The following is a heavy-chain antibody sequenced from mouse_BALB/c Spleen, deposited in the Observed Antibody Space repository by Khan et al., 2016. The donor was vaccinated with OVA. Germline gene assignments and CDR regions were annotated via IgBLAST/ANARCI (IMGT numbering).Heavy chain of an antibody. CDR2: INPNNGYT. D-gene: IGHD1-1*01. Sequence: VQLKQSGAELVKPGASVKISCKASGYTFTDYNMHWVKQSHGKGLEWIGYINPNNGYTVYNQKFKGKATLTVDKSSSTAYMELRSLTSEDTAGFCFARGAYDSSGAWFAYWGQGTLVTVSA. J-gene: IGHJ3*01. CDR1: GYTFTDYN. CDR3: ARGAYDSSGAWFAY. V-gene: IGHV1-18*01.